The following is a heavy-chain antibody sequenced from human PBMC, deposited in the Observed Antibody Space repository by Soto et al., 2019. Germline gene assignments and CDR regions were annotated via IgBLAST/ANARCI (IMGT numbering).Heavy chain of an antibody. CDR2: ISAYNGNT. D-gene: IGHD3-22*01. Sequence: ASVKVSCKASGYTFTSYGISWVRQAPGQGLEWMGWISAYNGNTNYAQKLQGRVTMTTDTSTSTAYMELRSLRSDDTAVYYCARGYDSSGYNNWFDPWGQGTLVTVSS. CDR3: ARGYDSSGYNNWFDP. J-gene: IGHJ5*02. CDR1: GYTFTSYG. V-gene: IGHV1-18*01.